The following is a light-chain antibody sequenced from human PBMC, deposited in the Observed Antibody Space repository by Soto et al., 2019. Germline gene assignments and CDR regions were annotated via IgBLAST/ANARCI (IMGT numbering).Light chain of an antibody. J-gene: IGKJ5*01. CDR3: QQYHTSPPT. CDR1: QSVTSNY. Sequence: EIVLTQSPGTLSLSPGERATLSCRASQSVTSNYLAWYQQRPGQAPRLLIYGVSSRATGIPDRFSGSGSGTDFTLTISRLEPEDFAVYYCQQYHTSPPTFGQGTRLEIK. CDR2: GVS. V-gene: IGKV3-20*01.